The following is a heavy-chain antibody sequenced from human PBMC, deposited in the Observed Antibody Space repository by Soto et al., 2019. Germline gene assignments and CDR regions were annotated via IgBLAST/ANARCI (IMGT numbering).Heavy chain of an antibody. Sequence: SETLSLTCTVSGGSIISCGYYWSWIRQHPGKGLEWIGYIYYSGSTYYNPSLKSRVTISVDTSKNQFPLKLSSVTAADTAVYYCAAYSSGWYGPPRRGQGTLVTGSS. CDR2: IYYSGST. V-gene: IGHV4-31*03. D-gene: IGHD6-19*01. CDR3: AAYSSGWYGPPR. CDR1: GGSIISCGYY. J-gene: IGHJ4*02.